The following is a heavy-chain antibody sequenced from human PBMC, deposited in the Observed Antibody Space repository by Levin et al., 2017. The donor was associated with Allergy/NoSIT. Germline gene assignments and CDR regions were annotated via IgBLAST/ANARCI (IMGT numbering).Heavy chain of an antibody. Sequence: QSGGSLRLSCAASGFSFSSYAMNWVRQAPGKGLEWVSGIIGSGGSTYYADSVRGRFTISRDDSKNTLYLQMNSLRADDTAVYYCAKGNRVNTAATWLDFWGQGTLVIVSS. V-gene: IGHV3-23*01. CDR2: IIGSGGST. J-gene: IGHJ4*02. CDR1: GFSFSSYA. D-gene: IGHD5-18*01. CDR3: AKGNRVNTAATWLDF.